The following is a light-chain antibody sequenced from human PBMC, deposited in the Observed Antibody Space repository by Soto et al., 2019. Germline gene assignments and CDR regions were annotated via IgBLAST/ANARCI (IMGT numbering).Light chain of an antibody. V-gene: IGLV2-23*02. Sequence: LTQPASVSGSPGQSITISCTGTSSDVGSYNLVSWYQQLPGKAPKVIICEVNKRPSGVSYRFSGSESGNTASLTISGLQTEDEADYYCCSYAGTVAYVFGTGTKVTVL. CDR1: SSDVGSYNL. J-gene: IGLJ1*01. CDR2: EVN. CDR3: CSYAGTVAYV.